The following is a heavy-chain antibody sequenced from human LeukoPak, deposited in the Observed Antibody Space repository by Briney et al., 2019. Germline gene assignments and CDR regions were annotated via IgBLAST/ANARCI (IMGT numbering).Heavy chain of an antibody. CDR1: GFTFSSYE. V-gene: IGHV3-48*03. Sequence: GGSLRLSCAASGFTFSSYEMNWVRQAPRKGLEWVSYISSSGTTIYYADSVKGRFTISRDNAKNSLYLQMNSLRAEDTAVYYCASLPSPTDVWGKGTTVTVSS. J-gene: IGHJ6*04. CDR2: ISSSGTTI. CDR3: ASLPSPTDV.